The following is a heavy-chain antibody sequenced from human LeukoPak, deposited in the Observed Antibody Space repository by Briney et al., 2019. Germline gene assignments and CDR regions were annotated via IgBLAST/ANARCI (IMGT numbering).Heavy chain of an antibody. CDR3: AKPLSGSGSYYLVYGY. J-gene: IGHJ4*02. Sequence: GGSLRLSCAASGFTFSSYAMSWVRRATGEGREWVSAISGSGGSTSYAASVKGRFTISRDNSKNTLYLQMNSLRAEDTAVYYCAKPLSGSGSYYLVYGYWGQGTLVTVSS. D-gene: IGHD3-10*01. V-gene: IGHV3-23*01. CDR1: GFTFSSYA. CDR2: ISGSGGST.